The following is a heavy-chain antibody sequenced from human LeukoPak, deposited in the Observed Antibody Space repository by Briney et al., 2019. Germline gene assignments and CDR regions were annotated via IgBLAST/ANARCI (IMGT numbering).Heavy chain of an antibody. CDR2: IYTSGST. D-gene: IGHD2-2*01. J-gene: IGHJ5*02. CDR3: ARVNQLPPEVWFDP. Sequence: PSETLSLTCTVSGGSISSGSYYWSWIRQPAGKGLEWIGRIYTSGSTNYNPSLKSRVTISVDTSKNQFSLKLSSVTAADTAVYYCARVNQLPPEVWFDPWGQGTLVTVSS. CDR1: GGSISSGSYY. V-gene: IGHV4-61*02.